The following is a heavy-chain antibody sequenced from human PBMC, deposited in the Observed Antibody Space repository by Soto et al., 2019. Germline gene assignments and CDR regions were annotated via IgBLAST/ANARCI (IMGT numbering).Heavy chain of an antibody. CDR2: ISSSSSTI. Sequence: SGGSLRLSCAPSGFTFSSYSMTWVRQAPGKGLAWVSYISSSSSTIYYADSVKGRFTIYRDNPKNSLYLQMNSLRDEDTAVYYCARLTYYYDSSGRFDAFDIWGQGTMVTVSS. CDR1: GFTFSSYS. CDR3: ARLTYYYDSSGRFDAFDI. J-gene: IGHJ3*02. V-gene: IGHV3-48*02. D-gene: IGHD3-22*01.